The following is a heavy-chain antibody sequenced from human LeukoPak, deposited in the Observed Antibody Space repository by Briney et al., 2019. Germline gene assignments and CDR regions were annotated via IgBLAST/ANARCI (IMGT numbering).Heavy chain of an antibody. CDR1: GYTFTNYG. D-gene: IGHD3-22*01. Sequence: ASVKVSCKASGYTFTNYGISWVRQAPGQGLEWMGWISAYNGNTNHAQKVQDRVTMTTDTSTSTAYMELRSLRSDDTAMYYCARDKIAMIGPNAVDIWGQGTMVTVSS. J-gene: IGHJ3*02. V-gene: IGHV1-18*01. CDR3: ARDKIAMIGPNAVDI. CDR2: ISAYNGNT.